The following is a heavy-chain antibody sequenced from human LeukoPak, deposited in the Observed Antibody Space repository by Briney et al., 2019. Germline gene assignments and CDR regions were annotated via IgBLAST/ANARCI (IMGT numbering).Heavy chain of an antibody. D-gene: IGHD2-2*01. CDR3: ARFLLPGPAASTVGAFDI. V-gene: IGHV3-23*01. CDR2: ISGSGGST. Sequence: GGSLRLSCAASGFTFSSYAMSWVRQAPGKGLEWVSAISGSGGSTYYADSVKGWFTISRDNSKNTLYLQMNSLRAEDTAVYYCARFLLPGPAASTVGAFDIWGQGTMVTVSS. J-gene: IGHJ3*02. CDR1: GFTFSSYA.